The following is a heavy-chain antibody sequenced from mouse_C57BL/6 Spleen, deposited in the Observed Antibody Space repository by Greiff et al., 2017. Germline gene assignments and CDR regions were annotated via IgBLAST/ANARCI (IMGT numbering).Heavy chain of an antibody. D-gene: IGHD2-3*01. J-gene: IGHJ3*01. V-gene: IGHV1-69*01. CDR3: ARIDGYYGWFAY. CDR1: GYTFTSYW. Sequence: VQLQESGAELVMPGASVKLSCKASGYTFTSYWMHWVKQRPGQGLEWIGEIDPSDSYTNYNQKFKGKSTLTVDKSSSTAYMQLSSLTSEDSAVYYCARIDGYYGWFAYWGQGTLVTVSA. CDR2: IDPSDSYT.